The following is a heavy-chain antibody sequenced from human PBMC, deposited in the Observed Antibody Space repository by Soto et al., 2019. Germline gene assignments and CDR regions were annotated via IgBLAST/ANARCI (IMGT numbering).Heavy chain of an antibody. CDR1: GDTFRSSG. CDR3: ARAPLFTVITHYSMDV. Sequence: SVQVSCKASGDTFRSSGVNWVRQAPGQGLEWMGGITPIYNKTTYAQRFQGRVTLTADTSTRTAYMELSSLRSDDTAIYYCARAPLFTVITHYSMDVWGQGTTVTVSS. J-gene: IGHJ6*02. D-gene: IGHD4-4*01. CDR2: ITPIYNKT. V-gene: IGHV1-69*06.